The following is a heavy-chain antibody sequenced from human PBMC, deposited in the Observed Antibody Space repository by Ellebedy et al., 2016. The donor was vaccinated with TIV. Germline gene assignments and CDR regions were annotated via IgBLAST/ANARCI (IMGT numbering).Heavy chain of an antibody. CDR2: ISTTSNYI. J-gene: IGHJ2*01. V-gene: IGHV3-21*01. CDR3: ARKVPAPTTVPPNWYFDL. D-gene: IGHD4-17*01. CDR1: GFTFSSYT. Sequence: GESLKISCAASGFTFSSYTINWVRQAPGKGLEWVSSISTTSNYIYYADSVKGRFTISRDNAKNSLYLQMNSLRAEDTAVDYFARKVPAPTTVPPNWYFDLWGRGTLVTVSS.